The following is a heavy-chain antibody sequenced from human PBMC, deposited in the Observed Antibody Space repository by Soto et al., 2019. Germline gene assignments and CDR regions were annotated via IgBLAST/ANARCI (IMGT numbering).Heavy chain of an antibody. V-gene: IGHV3-23*01. D-gene: IGHD3-9*01. CDR1: GFTFSSYA. J-gene: IGHJ4*02. CDR2: ISGSGGST. CDR3: AKDWGFDWYSNYFDY. Sequence: GGSLRLSCAASGFTFSSYAMSWVRQAPGKGLEWVSAISGSGGSTYYADSVKGRFTISRDNSKNTLYLQMNSLRAEDTAVYYCAKDWGFDWYSNYFDYWGQGTLVTVSS.